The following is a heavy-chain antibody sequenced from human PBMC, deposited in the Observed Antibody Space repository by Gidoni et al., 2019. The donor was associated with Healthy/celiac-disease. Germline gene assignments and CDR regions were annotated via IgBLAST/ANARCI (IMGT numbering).Heavy chain of an antibody. Sequence: QVQLVESGGGVVQPGRSLRLSCAASGFTFSSYGMHWVRQAPGKGLEWVEVIWYDGINKYYADYVKGRLTSSRDNSKNTWYLQMNSLRAEDTAVYYCARSLSRITMVQGVITRDYYYGRDVWGQGTTVTVSS. J-gene: IGHJ6*02. D-gene: IGHD3-10*01. CDR3: ARSLSRITMVQGVITRDYYYGRDV. CDR1: GFTFSSYG. CDR2: IWYDGINK. V-gene: IGHV3-33*01.